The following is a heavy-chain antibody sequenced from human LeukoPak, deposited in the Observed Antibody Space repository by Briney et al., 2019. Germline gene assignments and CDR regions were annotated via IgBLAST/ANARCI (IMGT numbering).Heavy chain of an antibody. Sequence: GGSLRLSCAASGFTFSSYAMHWVRQAPGKGLEWVAVISYDGSNKYYADSVKGRFTISRDNSKNTLYLQMNSLRAEDTAVYYCAREDYWGQGTLVTVSS. CDR3: AREDY. CDR1: GFTFSSYA. CDR2: ISYDGSNK. V-gene: IGHV3-30*04. J-gene: IGHJ4*02.